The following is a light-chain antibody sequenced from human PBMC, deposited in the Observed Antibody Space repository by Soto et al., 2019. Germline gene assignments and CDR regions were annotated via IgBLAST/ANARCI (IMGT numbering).Light chain of an antibody. CDR3: QQYYSTPLT. J-gene: IGKJ4*01. Sequence: DIVITQSPYSLAVSLXXSAXXXXXXXXXVLYSSNNKNYLAWYQQKPGQPPKLLIYWASTRESGVPDRFSGSGSGTDFTLTISSLQAQDVAVYYCQQYYSTPLTFGGGTKVDIK. CDR1: XXVLYSSNNKNY. CDR2: WAS. V-gene: IGKV4-1*01.